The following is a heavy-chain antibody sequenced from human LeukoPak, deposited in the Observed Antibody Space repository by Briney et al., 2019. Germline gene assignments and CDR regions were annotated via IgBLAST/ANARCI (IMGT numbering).Heavy chain of an antibody. V-gene: IGHV3-9*01. CDR2: ISWNSGSI. CDR3: AKLGRYFDWLTRIDY. J-gene: IGHJ4*02. Sequence: GRSLRLSCAASGFTFDDYAMHWVRHAPGKGLEWVSGISWNSGSIGYADSVKGRFTISRDNAKDSLYLQMNSLRAEDTALYYCAKLGRYFDWLTRIDYWGQGTLVTVSS. D-gene: IGHD3-9*01. CDR1: GFTFDDYA.